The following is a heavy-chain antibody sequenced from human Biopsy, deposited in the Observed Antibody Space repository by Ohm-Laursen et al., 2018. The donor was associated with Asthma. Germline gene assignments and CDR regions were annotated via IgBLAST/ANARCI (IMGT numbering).Heavy chain of an antibody. V-gene: IGHV4-59*01. CDR2: IYYSGST. J-gene: IGHJ4*02. D-gene: IGHD1-14*01. CDR1: GGSISSYY. CDR3: ASDGPELPTELDY. Sequence: TLSLTCTVSGGSISSYYWSWIRQPPGKGLEWIGYIYYSGSTNYNPSLKSRVTISVDTSKNQFSLKLSSVTAADTAVYYCASDGPELPTELDYWGPGILVTVSS.